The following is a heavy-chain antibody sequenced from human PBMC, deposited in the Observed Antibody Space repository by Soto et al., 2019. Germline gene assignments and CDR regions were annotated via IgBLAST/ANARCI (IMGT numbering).Heavy chain of an antibody. D-gene: IGHD2-2*01. CDR3: ARDIVVVPAAPAPMDV. CDR2: INSDGSST. J-gene: IGHJ6*04. CDR1: GFTFSSYW. V-gene: IGHV3-74*01. Sequence: GGSLRLSCAASGFTFSSYWMHWVRQAPGKGLVWVSRINSDGSSTSYADSVKGRFTISRDNAKNTLYLQMNSLRAEDTAVYYCARDIVVVPAAPAPMDVWGKGTTVTVSS.